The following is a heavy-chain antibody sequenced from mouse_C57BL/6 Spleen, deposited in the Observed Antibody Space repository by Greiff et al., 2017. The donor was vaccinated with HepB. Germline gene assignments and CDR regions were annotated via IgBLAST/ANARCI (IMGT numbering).Heavy chain of an antibody. CDR3: ARGDYDDGSWFAY. Sequence: EVQLVESGGGLVKPGGSLKLSCAASGFTFSDYGMHWVRQAPEKGLEWVAYISSGSSTIYYADTVKGRFTISRDNAKNTLFLQMTSLRSEDTAMYYCARGDYDDGSWFAYWGQGTLVTVSA. D-gene: IGHD2-4*01. CDR2: ISSGSSTI. J-gene: IGHJ3*01. V-gene: IGHV5-17*01. CDR1: GFTFSDYG.